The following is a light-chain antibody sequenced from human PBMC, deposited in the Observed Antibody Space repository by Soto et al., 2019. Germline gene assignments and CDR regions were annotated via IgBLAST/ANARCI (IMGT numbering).Light chain of an antibody. Sequence: EIVLPQSPATLSLSPGERATLSCRASQSVGDVLAWYQQKPGQAPRLLIYDASNRATGTPARFSGSGSGTDFTLTISSLEPEDFAVYYCQQRDYWPLTFGGGTKVESK. J-gene: IGKJ4*01. CDR2: DAS. CDR3: QQRDYWPLT. CDR1: QSVGDV. V-gene: IGKV3-11*01.